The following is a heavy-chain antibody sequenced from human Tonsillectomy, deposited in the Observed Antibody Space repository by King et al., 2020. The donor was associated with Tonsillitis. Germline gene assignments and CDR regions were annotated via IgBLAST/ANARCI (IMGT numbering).Heavy chain of an antibody. D-gene: IGHD6-19*01. CDR2: ISYDGTNN. CDR3: ARDNPNMGGGWYGVFDY. CDR1: GFTFSSCA. Sequence: VQLVESGGGVVQPGRSLRLSCAASGFTFSSCAIHWVRQAPGKGLEWVAVISYDGTNNYYADSVRGRFTVSRDNSQHTLYLQMNSLRTEDTAVYYCARDNPNMGGGWYGVFDYWGQGTLVTVSS. J-gene: IGHJ4*02. V-gene: IGHV3-30*04.